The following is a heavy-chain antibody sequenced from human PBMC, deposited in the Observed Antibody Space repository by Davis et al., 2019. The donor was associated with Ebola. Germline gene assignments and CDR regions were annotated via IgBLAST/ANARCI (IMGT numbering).Heavy chain of an antibody. J-gene: IGHJ3*02. V-gene: IGHV3-30-3*01. CDR2: ISYDGNTE. Sequence: GESLKISCAASEFTFNKYAMHWVRQAPGKGLEWVAIISYDGNTEYYADSVKGRFTISRDNSKDTLYLQMNSLRSEDTALYYCTTPGGQDSGYDVFDIWGQGTMVTVSS. CDR1: EFTFNKYA. CDR3: TTPGGQDSGYDVFDI. D-gene: IGHD5-12*01.